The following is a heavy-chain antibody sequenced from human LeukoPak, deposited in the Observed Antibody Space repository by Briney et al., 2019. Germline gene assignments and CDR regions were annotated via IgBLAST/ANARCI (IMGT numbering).Heavy chain of an antibody. CDR2: IFYGGIA. CDR3: ARGEMGIQLWLHY. Sequence: RASETLSLTCIVSGGSISDASYYWGWIRQPPGKGLEWIGSIFYGGIAYYNASLESRVSMSVDTSKNLFSLTVTSVTAADTAVYYCARGEMGIQLWLHYWGQGTLVTVSS. CDR1: GGSISDASYY. V-gene: IGHV4-39*07. J-gene: IGHJ4*02. D-gene: IGHD5-18*01.